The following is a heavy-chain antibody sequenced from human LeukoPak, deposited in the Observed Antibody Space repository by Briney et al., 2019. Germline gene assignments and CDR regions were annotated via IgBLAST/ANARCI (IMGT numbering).Heavy chain of an antibody. CDR1: GFSVTTNY. J-gene: IGHJ5*02. CDR2: IYTSGST. Sequence: PGGSLRLSCAASGFSVTTNYMSWVRQAPGKGLEWVALIYTSGSTFYADSVMGRFTVSRDNSKNTLYLQMNSLRAEDSAAYYCARDRAGTQSWVELDLWGQETLVSVSS. CDR3: ARDRAGTQSWVELDL. V-gene: IGHV3-66*03. D-gene: IGHD3-10*01.